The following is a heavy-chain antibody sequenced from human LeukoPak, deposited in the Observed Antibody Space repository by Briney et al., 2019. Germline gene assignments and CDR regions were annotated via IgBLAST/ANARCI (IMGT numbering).Heavy chain of an antibody. V-gene: IGHV4-34*01. CDR2: INHSGGT. J-gene: IGHJ4*02. D-gene: IGHD6-6*01. CDR3: ARARQLAHFDY. CDR1: GESFSGYY. Sequence: SETLSLTCAVYGESFSGYYWSWIRQPPGKGLEWIGEINHSGGTNYNPSLKSRVTISVDTSKNQFSLKLSSVTAADTAVYYCARARQLAHFDYWGQGTLVTVSS.